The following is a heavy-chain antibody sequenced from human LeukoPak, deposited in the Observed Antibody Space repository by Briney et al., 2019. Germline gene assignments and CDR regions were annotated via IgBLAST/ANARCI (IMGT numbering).Heavy chain of an antibody. D-gene: IGHD3-10*01. CDR3: ANQLYGSGSYYDIFDY. V-gene: IGHV3-74*01. CDR2: INSDGSST. CDR1: GFTFSSYW. J-gene: IGHJ4*02. Sequence: GGSLRLSCAASGFTFSSYWMHWVRQAPGKGLVWVSRINSDGSSTSYADSVKGRFTISRDNSKNTLYLQMNSLRAEDTAVYYCANQLYGSGSYYDIFDYWGQGTLVTVSS.